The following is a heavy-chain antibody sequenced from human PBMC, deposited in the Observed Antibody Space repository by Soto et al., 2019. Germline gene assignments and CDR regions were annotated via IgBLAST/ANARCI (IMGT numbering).Heavy chain of an antibody. CDR1: SGSISSGDFY. Sequence: TSETLSLTCTISSGSISSGDFYWSWIRQTPGKGLEWIGYIYHRGSTFYNPSLESRVTILVDTSKNQFSLKLSAVTAADTAVYYCARDWYSSGSYYGFDYWGQGTQVTVSS. D-gene: IGHD3-10*01. CDR3: ARDWYSSGSYYGFDY. CDR2: IYHRGST. J-gene: IGHJ4*02. V-gene: IGHV4-30-4*01.